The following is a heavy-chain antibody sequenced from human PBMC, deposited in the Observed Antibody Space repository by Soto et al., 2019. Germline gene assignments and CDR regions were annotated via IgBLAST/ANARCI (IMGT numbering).Heavy chain of an antibody. CDR1: GGSISSSSYY. J-gene: IGHJ5*02. D-gene: IGHD3-22*01. Sequence: PKLRQLPETLSLTCTVSGGSISSSSYYWGWIRQPPGKGLEGIGSIYYSGSTYYNPSLKSRFPISVDTSKNLFSLKLSSVTAADTAVYYCARRNCAGSGYEYNWFDPWGQGTLVTVSS. CDR2: IYYSGST. V-gene: IGHV4-39*01. CDR3: ARRNCAGSGYEYNWFDP.